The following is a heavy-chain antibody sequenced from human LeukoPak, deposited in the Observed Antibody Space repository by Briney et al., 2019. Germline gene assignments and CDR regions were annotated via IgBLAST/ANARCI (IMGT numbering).Heavy chain of an antibody. CDR3: ARGLYYVGWNAFDI. V-gene: IGHV3-23*01. D-gene: IGHD3-10*02. CDR2: ISGSGGST. Sequence: GGSLRLSCAASGFTFSSYAMSWVRQAPGKGLEWVSAISGSGGSTYYADSVKGRFTISRDNSKNSLYLQMNSLRAEDTAVYYCARGLYYVGWNAFDIWGQGTMVTVSS. J-gene: IGHJ3*02. CDR1: GFTFSSYA.